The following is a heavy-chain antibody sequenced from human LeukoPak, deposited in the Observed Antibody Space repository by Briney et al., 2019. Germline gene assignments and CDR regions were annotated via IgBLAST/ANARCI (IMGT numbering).Heavy chain of an antibody. D-gene: IGHD6-13*01. V-gene: IGHV3-21*04. CDR1: GFTFSSYS. CDR3: ARAGYKSRGSSWTNWFDP. Sequence: GGSLRLSCAASGFTFSSYSMNWVRQAPGKGLEWVSSISSSSSYIYYADSVKGRFTISRDNAKNSLYLQMNSLRAEDTAVYYCARAGYKSRGSSWTNWFDPWGQGTLVTVSS. CDR2: ISSSSSYI. J-gene: IGHJ5*02.